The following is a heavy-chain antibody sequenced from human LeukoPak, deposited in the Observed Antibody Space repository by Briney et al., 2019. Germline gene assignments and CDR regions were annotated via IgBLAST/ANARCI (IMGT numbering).Heavy chain of an antibody. Sequence: GGSLRLSCAASAFAFDDYVMHWVRQVPGKGLEWVSLISGDGGDTYYADSVRGRLTIARDNSKNSLYLQMNSLRSEDSALYYCAKDIGWGLSYYFDSWGQGTLVTVSS. CDR3: AKDIGWGLSYYFDS. V-gene: IGHV3-43*02. D-gene: IGHD3-10*01. CDR1: AFAFDDYV. J-gene: IGHJ4*02. CDR2: ISGDGGDT.